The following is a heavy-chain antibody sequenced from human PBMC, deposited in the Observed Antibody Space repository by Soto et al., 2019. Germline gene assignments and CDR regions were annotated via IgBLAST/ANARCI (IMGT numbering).Heavy chain of an antibody. V-gene: IGHV1-2*02. CDR2: INPNSGGT. CDR3: ARADIVVVPAPQGGYYYYGMDV. J-gene: IGHJ6*02. D-gene: IGHD2-2*01. CDR1: GYTFTGYY. Sequence: ASVKVSCKASGYTFTGYYMHWVRQAPGQGLEWMGWINPNSGGTNYAQKFQGRVTMTRDTSISTAYMELSRLRSDDTAVYYCARADIVVVPAPQGGYYYYGMDVWGQGTTVTVYS.